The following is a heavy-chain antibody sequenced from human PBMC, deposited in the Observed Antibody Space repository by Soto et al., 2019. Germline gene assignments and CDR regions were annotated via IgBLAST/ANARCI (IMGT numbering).Heavy chain of an antibody. D-gene: IGHD3-3*01. J-gene: IGHJ4*02. CDR3: ARGYTVFCEVTRYHFDY. Sequence: EVQLVESGGGLVQPGGSLRLSCAASGLTISSYWMSWDRQAPGKGLGWVANIQQDGTAKYYADSVKGRFTISRDNAKNSLHLQMNSLRADDTAVYYCARGYTVFCEVTRYHFDYWGQGIQVTVSS. CDR1: GLTISSYW. CDR2: IQQDGTAK. V-gene: IGHV3-7*01.